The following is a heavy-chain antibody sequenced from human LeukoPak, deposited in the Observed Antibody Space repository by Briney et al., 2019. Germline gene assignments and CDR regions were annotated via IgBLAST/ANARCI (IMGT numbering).Heavy chain of an antibody. CDR1: GFTFSSYW. CDR3: ARGGGRYCSGGSCYDIDY. CDR2: IKQDGSEK. D-gene: IGHD2-15*01. Sequence: GGSLRLSCAASGFTFSSYWMSWVRQAPGKGLEWVANIKQDGSEKYYVDSVKGRFTISRDNAKNSLYLGMNSLRAEDTAVYYCARGGGRYCSGGSCYDIDYWGQGTLVTVSS. V-gene: IGHV3-7*01. J-gene: IGHJ4*02.